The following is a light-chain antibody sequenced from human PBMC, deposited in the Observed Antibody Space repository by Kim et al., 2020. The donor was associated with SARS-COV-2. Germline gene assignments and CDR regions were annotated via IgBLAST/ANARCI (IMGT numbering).Light chain of an antibody. Sequence: NFMLTQPHSVSESPGKTVTISCTRSSGSIASNYVQWYQQRPGSAPTTVIYEDNKRPSGVPDRFSGSIDSSSNSASLTISGLKTEDEADYYCQSYDSSNHVVFGGGTQLTVL. CDR3: QSYDSSNHVV. CDR1: SGSIASNY. J-gene: IGLJ2*01. V-gene: IGLV6-57*04. CDR2: EDN.